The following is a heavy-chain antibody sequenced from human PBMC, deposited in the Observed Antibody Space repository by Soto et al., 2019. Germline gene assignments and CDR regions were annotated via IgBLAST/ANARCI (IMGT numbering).Heavy chain of an antibody. D-gene: IGHD2-2*01. Sequence: TSVKVSCEASGGSYSSYTITWMRQAPGQGLEWMGGIIPRSATSNYAQKFQGRVTITADESTNTAYMELSSLRSEDTAVYYCAREGLVLVPTTVNSDYYYYAMDVWGQGTTVTVSS. J-gene: IGHJ6*02. CDR3: AREGLVLVPTTVNSDYYYYAMDV. V-gene: IGHV1-69*13. CDR1: GGSYSSYT. CDR2: IIPRSATS.